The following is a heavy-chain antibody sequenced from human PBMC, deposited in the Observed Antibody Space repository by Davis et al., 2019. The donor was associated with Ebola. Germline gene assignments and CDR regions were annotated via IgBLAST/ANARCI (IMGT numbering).Heavy chain of an antibody. V-gene: IGHV3-33*08. J-gene: IGHJ6*02. CDR1: GFTFSSYW. CDR2: IWYDGSNK. Sequence: GESLKISCAASGFTFSSYWMSWVRQAPGKGLEWVAVIWYDGSNKYYADSVKGRFTISRDNSKNTLYLQMNSLRTEDTAVYYCARDPSNPETFYYYYGMDVWGQGTTVTVSS. D-gene: IGHD4-11*01. CDR3: ARDPSNPETFYYYYGMDV.